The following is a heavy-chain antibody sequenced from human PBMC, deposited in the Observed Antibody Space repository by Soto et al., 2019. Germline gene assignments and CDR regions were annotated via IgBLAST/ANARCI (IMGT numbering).Heavy chain of an antibody. CDR3: ARDGARVADAFDI. J-gene: IGHJ3*02. CDR1: GGTISRYP. CDR2: IIPLLGTT. Sequence: QVQLVQSGPEVKKPGSSVNVSCTASGGTISRYPITWVRQVPGQGLEWVGRIIPLLGTTTYAQKFQGRATVIADKSTNTVYMGLSSLRSEDTAVYYCARDGARVADAFDIWGQGTKVTVSS. D-gene: IGHD2-15*01. V-gene: IGHV1-69*08.